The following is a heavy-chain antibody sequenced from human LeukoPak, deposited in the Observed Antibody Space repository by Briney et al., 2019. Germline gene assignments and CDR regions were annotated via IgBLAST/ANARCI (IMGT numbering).Heavy chain of an antibody. J-gene: IGHJ3*02. D-gene: IGHD5-18*01. CDR1: GFTFDDYA. Sequence: GGSLRLSCAASGFTFDDYAMHWVRQAPGKGLEWVSGISWNSGSIGYADSVKGRFTISRDNAKNSLYLQMNSLRAEDTALYYCAKDRSVDTAIDDASDIWGQGTMVTVSS. V-gene: IGHV3-9*01. CDR2: ISWNSGSI. CDR3: AKDRSVDTAIDDASDI.